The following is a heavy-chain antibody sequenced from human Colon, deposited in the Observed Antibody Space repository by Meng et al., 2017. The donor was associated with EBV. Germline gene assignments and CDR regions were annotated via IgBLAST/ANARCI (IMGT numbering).Heavy chain of an antibody. CDR3: AKDFESYYGSGTYFSHGNYFDY. V-gene: IGHV3-23*01. J-gene: IGHJ4*02. Sequence: EVQLLESXXGLVQXGECLRLSXSASGCTFSYYAMSRVRQAPGKGLEWVSGIGGSGDSTYFAGSVKGRFTISRDNSKNTVYLQMNSLRAEDTAVYYCAKDFESYYGSGTYFSHGNYFDYWGQGTLVTVSS. CDR2: IGGSGDST. D-gene: IGHD3-10*01. CDR1: GCTFSYYA.